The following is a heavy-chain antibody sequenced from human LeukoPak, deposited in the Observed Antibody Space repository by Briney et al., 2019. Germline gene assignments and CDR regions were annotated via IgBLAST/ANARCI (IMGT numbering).Heavy chain of an antibody. CDR1: GGTFSSYT. V-gene: IGHV1-69*02. CDR2: IIPILGIA. CDR3: ARARDYYGSGSYGMDV. J-gene: IGHJ6*02. D-gene: IGHD3-10*01. Sequence: SVKVSCKASGGTFSSYTISWVRQAPGQGLEWMGRIIPILGIANYAQKFQGRVTITADKSTSTAYMELSSLRSEDTAVYYCARARDYYGSGSYGMDVRGQGTTVTVSS.